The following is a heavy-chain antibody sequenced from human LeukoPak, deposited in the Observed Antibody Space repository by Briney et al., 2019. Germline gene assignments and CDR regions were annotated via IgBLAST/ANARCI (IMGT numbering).Heavy chain of an antibody. CDR3: ARGGYIYGMDV. D-gene: IGHD2-15*01. V-gene: IGHV1-69*13. CDR1: GGTFSSYA. CDR2: IIPILGTA. J-gene: IGHJ6*04. Sequence: SVTVSCKASGGTFSSYAISWVRQAPGQGLEWMGGIIPILGTANYAQKFQGRVTTTADESTSTAYMELSSLRSEDTAVYYCARGGYIYGMDVWGKGTTVTVSS.